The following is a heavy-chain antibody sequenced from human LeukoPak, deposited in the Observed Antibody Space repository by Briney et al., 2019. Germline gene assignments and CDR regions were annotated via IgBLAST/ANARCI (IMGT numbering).Heavy chain of an antibody. Sequence: ASVTVSCKASGGTFSSYAISWVRQAPGQGLEWMGGIIPIFGTANYAQKFQGRVTITTDESTSTAYMELSSLRSEDTAVYYCARAYFWSGYYTGTSWFDPWGQGTLVTVSS. J-gene: IGHJ5*02. V-gene: IGHV1-69*05. D-gene: IGHD3-3*01. CDR2: IIPIFGTA. CDR3: ARAYFWSGYYTGTSWFDP. CDR1: GGTFSSYA.